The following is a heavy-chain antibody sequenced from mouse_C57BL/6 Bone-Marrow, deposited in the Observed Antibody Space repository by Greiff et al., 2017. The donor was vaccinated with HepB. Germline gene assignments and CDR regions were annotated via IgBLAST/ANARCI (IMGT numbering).Heavy chain of an antibody. Sequence: VQLKESVAELARPGASVKLSCTASGFNIKNTYMHWVKQRTEQGLEWIGRIDPANGNTKYAPKFQGKATITADTSSNTAYLQLSSLTSEDTAIYYCARGGHYGAWFAYWGQGTLVTVSA. J-gene: IGHJ3*01. CDR3: ARGGHYGAWFAY. V-gene: IGHV14-3*01. CDR1: GFNIKNTY. CDR2: IDPANGNT. D-gene: IGHD1-1*01.